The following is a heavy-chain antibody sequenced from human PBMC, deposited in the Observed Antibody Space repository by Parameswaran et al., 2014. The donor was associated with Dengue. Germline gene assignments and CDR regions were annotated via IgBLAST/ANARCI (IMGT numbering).Heavy chain of an antibody. J-gene: IGHJ5*02. CDR3: ARDSNVWSGYYTGIDWFDP. Sequence: SWVRQAPGQGLEWMGGIIPIFGTANYAQKFQGRVTITADESTSTAYMELSSLRSEDTAVYYCARDSNVWSGYYTGIDWFDPWGQGTLVTVSS. V-gene: IGHV1-69*01. CDR2: IIPIFGTA. D-gene: IGHD3-3*01.